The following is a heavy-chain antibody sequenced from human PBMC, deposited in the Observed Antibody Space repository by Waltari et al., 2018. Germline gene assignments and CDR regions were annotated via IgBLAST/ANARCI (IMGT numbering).Heavy chain of an antibody. V-gene: IGHV3-48*03. J-gene: IGHJ4*02. Sequence: EVQLVESGGGLEQPAGYLRLPCAASASTSSTTAINWVRQAPGKGLEWVSYISSSGGTIYYADSVKGRFTISRDNAKNSLDLQMNSLRAEDTAVYYCARGDYYDSSGSYYFDYWGQGTLVTVSS. CDR3: ARGDYYDSSGSYYFDY. D-gene: IGHD3-22*01. CDR2: ISSSGGTI. CDR1: ASTSSTTA.